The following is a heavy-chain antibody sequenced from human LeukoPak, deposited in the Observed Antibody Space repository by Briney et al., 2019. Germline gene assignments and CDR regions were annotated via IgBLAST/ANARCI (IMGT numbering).Heavy chain of an antibody. CDR1: GGSFSGYY. Sequence: PSETLSLTCAVYGGSFSGYYWSWIRQPPGKGLEWIGEINHSGSTNYNPSLKSRVTISVDTSKNQFSLKLSSVTAADTAVYYCARGKGYSYGRSVWFDPWGQGTLVTVSS. CDR3: ARGKGYSYGRSVWFDP. J-gene: IGHJ5*02. CDR2: INHSGST. D-gene: IGHD5-18*01. V-gene: IGHV4-34*01.